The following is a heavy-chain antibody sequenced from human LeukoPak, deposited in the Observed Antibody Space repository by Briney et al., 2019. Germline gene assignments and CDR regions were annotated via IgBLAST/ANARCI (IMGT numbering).Heavy chain of an antibody. Sequence: PSETLSLTCTVSGGSISGYYWSWIRQPPGQGLEWIAYIHSNGYTNYNPSLKSRVTISVDTSKNQFSLKVTSVTAADTAMYYCTKREGPMSGSYDYFDPWGQGTLVTVSS. CDR1: GGSISGYY. J-gene: IGHJ5*02. CDR3: TKREGPMSGSYDYFDP. D-gene: IGHD1-26*01. V-gene: IGHV4-4*09. CDR2: IHSNGYT.